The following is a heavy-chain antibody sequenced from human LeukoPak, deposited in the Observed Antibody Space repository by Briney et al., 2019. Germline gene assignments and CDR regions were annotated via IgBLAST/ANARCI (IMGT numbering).Heavy chain of an antibody. Sequence: GGSLRLSCAASGFTFSDYYMSRLRQAPGKGLEWVSGINWNAGSTGYADSVKGRFTISRDNAKNSLYLQMNSLRAEDTAVYYCARDAVRRIGYYMDVWGKGTTVTVTS. CDR1: GFTFSDYY. D-gene: IGHD3-10*02. J-gene: IGHJ6*03. CDR2: INWNAGST. CDR3: ARDAVRRIGYYMDV. V-gene: IGHV3-20*04.